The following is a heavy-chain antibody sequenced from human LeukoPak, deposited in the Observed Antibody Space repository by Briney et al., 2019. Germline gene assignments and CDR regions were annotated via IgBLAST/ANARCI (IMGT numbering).Heavy chain of an antibody. CDR2: INPNSGGT. D-gene: IGHD6-6*01. Sequence: GASVKVSCKASGYTFTGYYMHWVRQAPGQGLEWMGWINPNSGGTNYAQKFQGRVTMTRDTSISTAYMELSRLRSDDTAVYYCARAPFEAARFNWFVPWGQGTLVTVSS. CDR1: GYTFTGYY. CDR3: ARAPFEAARFNWFVP. V-gene: IGHV1-2*02. J-gene: IGHJ5*02.